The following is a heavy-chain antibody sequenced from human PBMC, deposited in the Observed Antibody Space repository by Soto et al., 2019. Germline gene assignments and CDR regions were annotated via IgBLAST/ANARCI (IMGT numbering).Heavy chain of an antibody. D-gene: IGHD3-16*01. Sequence: SETLSLTCTVSGGSISSYYWSWIRQPPGKGLEWIGYIYYSGSTNYNPSLKSRVTISVDTSKNQFSLKLSSVTAADTAVYYCARVWGSSPIVGGLRWFDYWGQGTLVTVSS. CDR2: IYYSGST. J-gene: IGHJ4*02. V-gene: IGHV4-59*01. CDR3: ARVWGSSPIVGGLRWFDY. CDR1: GGSISSYY.